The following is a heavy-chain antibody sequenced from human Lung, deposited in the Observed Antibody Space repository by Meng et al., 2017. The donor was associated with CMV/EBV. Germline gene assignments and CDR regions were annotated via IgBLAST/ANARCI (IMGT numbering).Heavy chain of an antibody. CDR3: ERGDTAIFVNYYYYGMDV. CDR1: GFTFSGYW. Sequence: GESLKIPCAASGFTFSGYWMHWVRQAPGKGLVWVARINTEGSRTNYAESVKGRFTISRDNAKNTLYLQMNSLRAEDTAVYYCERGDTAIFVNYYYYGMDVWGQGXTVTVSS. J-gene: IGHJ6*02. V-gene: IGHV3-74*01. CDR2: INTEGSRT. D-gene: IGHD5-18*01.